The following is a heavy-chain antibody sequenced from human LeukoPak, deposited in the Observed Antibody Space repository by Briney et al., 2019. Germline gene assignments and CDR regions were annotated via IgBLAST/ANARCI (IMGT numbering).Heavy chain of an antibody. D-gene: IGHD4-17*01. CDR3: AKVDPTGAYFDY. J-gene: IGHJ4*02. CDR1: GGSISSSNW. V-gene: IGHV4-4*02. CDR2: IYHSGST. Sequence: SETLSLTCAVSGGSISSSNWWSWVRQPPGKGLEWIGEIYHSGSTNYNPSLKSRVTISVDKSKNQFSLKLSSVTAADTAVYYCAKVDPTGAYFDYWGQGTLVTVSS.